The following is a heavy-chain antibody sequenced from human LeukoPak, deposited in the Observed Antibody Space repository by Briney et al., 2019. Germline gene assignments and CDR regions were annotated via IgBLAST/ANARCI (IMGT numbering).Heavy chain of an antibody. V-gene: IGHV3-30*02. D-gene: IGHD1-26*01. CDR3: ASDIRAVGDSRYFDY. Sequence: GGSLRLSCLASGFTFSSYGMHWVRQAPGKGLEWVAFIQYDGRNKDYANSVKGRFTISRDNAENSLYLQMNSLRIEDTAIYYCASDIRAVGDSRYFDYWGRGALVTVSS. CDR1: GFTFSSYG. J-gene: IGHJ4*02. CDR2: IQYDGRNK.